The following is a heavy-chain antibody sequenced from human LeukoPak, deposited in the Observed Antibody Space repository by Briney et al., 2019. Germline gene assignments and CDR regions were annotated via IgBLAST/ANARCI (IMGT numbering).Heavy chain of an antibody. CDR2: TWYDGSNK. CDR1: GSTFSSYV. Sequence: PGGSLRLSCAASGSTFSSYVMHWVRQAPGKRLEWVSVTWYDGSNKYYADSVKGRFTISRDNPKNTLYLQMNSLRVEDTAVYYSARVHWGNYYLNAFDIWGQGTMVTVSS. CDR3: ARVHWGNYYLNAFDI. J-gene: IGHJ3*02. V-gene: IGHV3-33*01. D-gene: IGHD3-10*01.